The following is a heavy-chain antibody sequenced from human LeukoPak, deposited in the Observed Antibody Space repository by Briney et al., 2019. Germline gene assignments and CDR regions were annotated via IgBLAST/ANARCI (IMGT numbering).Heavy chain of an antibody. V-gene: IGHV4-59*01. CDR3: ARQGGSGSYYPPHFDY. D-gene: IGHD3-10*01. Sequence: SETLSLTCTVSGGSISSYYWSWIRQPPGKGLEGIGYIYYSWSTNYNPSLKSRVTISVDTSKNQFSLKLSSVTAADTAVYYCARQGGSGSYYPPHFDYWGQGTLVTVSS. CDR1: GGSISSYY. J-gene: IGHJ4*02. CDR2: IYYSWST.